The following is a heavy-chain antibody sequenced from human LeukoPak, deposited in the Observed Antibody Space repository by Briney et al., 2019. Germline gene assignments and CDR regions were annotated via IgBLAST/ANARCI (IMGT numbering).Heavy chain of an antibody. D-gene: IGHD3-10*01. V-gene: IGHV3-30*04. CDR1: GFTFSSYA. Sequence: GGSLRLSCAASGFTFSSYAMHWVRQAPGKGLEWVAVISYDGSNKYYADSVKGRFTISRDNSKNTLYLQMNSLRAEDTAVYYCARDKGSGSYYMDVWGKGTTVTVSS. CDR2: ISYDGSNK. CDR3: ARDKGSGSYYMDV. J-gene: IGHJ6*03.